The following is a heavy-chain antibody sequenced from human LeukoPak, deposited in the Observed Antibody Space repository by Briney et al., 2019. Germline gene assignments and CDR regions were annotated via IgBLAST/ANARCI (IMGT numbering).Heavy chain of an antibody. CDR3: AELGMIGGV. CDR2: IKQDVSEK. V-gene: IGHV3-7*01. CDR1: GFTFSSYW. J-gene: IGHJ6*04. D-gene: IGHD3-10*02. Sequence: PGGSLRLSCAASGFTFSSYWMSRVRQAPGKGLERVANIKQDVSEKYYVDCVKGRFTISRDNAENSLYLQMNSLRAEDTAVYYCAELGMIGGVWGKGTTVTISS.